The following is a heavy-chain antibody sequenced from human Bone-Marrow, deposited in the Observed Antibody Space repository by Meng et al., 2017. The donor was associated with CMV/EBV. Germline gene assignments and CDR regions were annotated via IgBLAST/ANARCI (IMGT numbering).Heavy chain of an antibody. V-gene: IGHV1-46*01. Sequence: ASVKVSCKASGYTFTSYYMHWVRQAPGQGLEWMGIINPSGGSTSYAQKFQGRVTMTRDTSTSTVYMELSSLRSEDTAVYYCARDREYYDILTGYYRERGGYYYYGMDVWGQGTTVTVSS. CDR2: INPSGGST. J-gene: IGHJ6*02. CDR3: ARDREYYDILTGYYRERGGYYYYGMDV. D-gene: IGHD3-9*01. CDR1: GYTFTSYY.